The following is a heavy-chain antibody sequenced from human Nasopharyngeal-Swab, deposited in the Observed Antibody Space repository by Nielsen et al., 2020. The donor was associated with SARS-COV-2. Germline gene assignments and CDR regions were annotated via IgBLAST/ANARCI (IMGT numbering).Heavy chain of an antibody. CDR2: INPSGGST. D-gene: IGHD2-15*01. CDR3: ARELSSGGLDP. V-gene: IGHV1-46*01. Sequence: ASVKVSCKASGYTFTIYYMHWVRQAPGQGLEWMGIINPSGGSTSYAQKFQGRVTMTRDTSTSTVYMELSSLRSEDTAVYYCARELSSGGLDPWGQGTLVTVSS. CDR1: GYTFTIYY. J-gene: IGHJ5*02.